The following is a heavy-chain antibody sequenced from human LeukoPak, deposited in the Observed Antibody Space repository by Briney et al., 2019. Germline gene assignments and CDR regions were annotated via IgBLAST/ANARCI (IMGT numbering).Heavy chain of an antibody. V-gene: IGHV1-18*01. Sequence: GASVKVSCKASRCTFTNYGINWVRQAPGQGRDGMGWISGSNCNKKYPQNFQGRVTMTTDTSTSTGYMEVRRLISNAAAVYYCARAYCYGTSGYYQFDYWGQGTLVTVSS. CDR1: RCTFTNYG. D-gene: IGHD3-22*01. CDR3: ARAYCYGTSGYYQFDY. CDR2: ISGSNCNK. J-gene: IGHJ4*02.